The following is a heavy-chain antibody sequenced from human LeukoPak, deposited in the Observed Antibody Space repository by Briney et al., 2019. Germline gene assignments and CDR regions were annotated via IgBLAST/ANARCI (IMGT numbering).Heavy chain of an antibody. CDR1: GFTFSSYW. D-gene: IGHD1-26*01. CDR2: INTDGSST. CDR3: TREVSGSLYFDY. Sequence: GGSLRLSCAASGFTFSSYWMHWVRQAPGKGLVWVSRINTDGSSTSYADSVKGRFTISRDNAKNTLYLQMNSLRAEDTAVYYCTREVSGSLYFDYWGQGTLVTVSS. J-gene: IGHJ4*02. V-gene: IGHV3-74*01.